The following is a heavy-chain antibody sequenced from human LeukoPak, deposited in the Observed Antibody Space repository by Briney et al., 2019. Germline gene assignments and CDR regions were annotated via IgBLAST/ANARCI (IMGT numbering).Heavy chain of an antibody. J-gene: IGHJ4*02. CDR3: ARLQPHGSSDY. D-gene: IGHD3-10*01. CDR2: SFYHRTT. CDR1: GGSLTSYY. V-gene: IGHV4-59*08. Sequence: SETLSLTCTVSGGSLTSYYWNWIRQFPGKGLEWIGYSFYHRTTKYNPSLNSRVTISVDRSKNQFSLKLASVTAADTAVYYCARLQPHGSSDYWGQGALVTVSS.